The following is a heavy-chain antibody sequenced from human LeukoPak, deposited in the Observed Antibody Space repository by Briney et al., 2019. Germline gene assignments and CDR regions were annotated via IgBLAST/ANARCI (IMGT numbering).Heavy chain of an antibody. D-gene: IGHD3-22*01. CDR1: GGSISSGGYY. CDR3: AREEDYYDSKTKRGAFDI. V-gene: IGHV4-30-2*01. Sequence: SETLSLTCTVSGGSISSGGYYWSWIRQLPGKGLEWIGYIYHSGSTYYNPSLKSRVTISVDRSKNQFSLKLSSVTAADTAVYYCAREEDYYDSKTKRGAFDIWGQGTMVTVSS. CDR2: IYHSGST. J-gene: IGHJ3*02.